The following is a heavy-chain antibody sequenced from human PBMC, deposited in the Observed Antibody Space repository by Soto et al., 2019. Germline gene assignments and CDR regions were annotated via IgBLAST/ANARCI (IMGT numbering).Heavy chain of an antibody. J-gene: IGHJ6*02. D-gene: IGHD3-10*01. V-gene: IGHV1-69*11. CDR3: ARRWMVRGVKGYYYYGMDV. Sequence: QVQLVQSGAEVKKPGSSVKVSCKASGGTFSSHAISWVRQAPGQGLEWMGGIIPTPGTAKYAQKFQGRVTITADESTSTADMELSSMRSDDTAVYYCARRWMVRGVKGYYYYGMDVWGQGTTVSVSS. CDR1: GGTFSSHA. CDR2: IIPTPGTA.